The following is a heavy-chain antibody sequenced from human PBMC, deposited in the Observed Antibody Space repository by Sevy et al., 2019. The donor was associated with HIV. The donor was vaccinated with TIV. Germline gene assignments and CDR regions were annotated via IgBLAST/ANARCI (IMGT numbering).Heavy chain of an antibody. CDR3: ARGVRTYDAFDL. D-gene: IGHD6-6*01. V-gene: IGHV3-21*01. J-gene: IGHJ3*01. CDR1: GFTLNNYA. Sequence: GGSLRLSCAASGFTLNNYAMNWVRQAPGKGLEWVSYISGLSNYIYYADSVKGRFSISRDNAKNSLFLQMNSLRAEDTALYYCARGVRTYDAFDLWGQGTMVTVSS. CDR2: ISGLSNYI.